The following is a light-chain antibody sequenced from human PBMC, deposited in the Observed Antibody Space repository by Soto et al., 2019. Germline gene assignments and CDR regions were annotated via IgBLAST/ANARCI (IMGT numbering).Light chain of an antibody. J-gene: IGKJ2*01. V-gene: IGKV3-15*01. CDR1: QSVGGY. CDR3: QQYNDWPLYT. Sequence: EIVLTQSPATLSVSLGERATLSCRASQSVGGYLAWYQQRPGQAPRLLIYDAYTRAAGVPARFSGSGSGTEFSLTISSLQSEDFAIYYCQQYNDWPLYTFGQGTKVDIK. CDR2: DAY.